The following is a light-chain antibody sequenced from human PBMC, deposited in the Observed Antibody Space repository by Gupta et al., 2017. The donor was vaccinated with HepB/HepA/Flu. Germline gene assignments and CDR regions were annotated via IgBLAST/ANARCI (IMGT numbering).Light chain of an antibody. CDR1: QSGSNSY. V-gene: IGKV3-20*01. Sequence: ILSTQPPGAPPLSSGARPTLSCRASQSGSNSYLAWYQHKPGQAPRLLISGVSIRVSGIPDRFSGSGSGTDFTLTISSLEPEDFAVYYCQQYTYSRAFGQGTKLVIK. CDR3: QQYTYSRA. CDR2: GVS. J-gene: IGKJ2*01.